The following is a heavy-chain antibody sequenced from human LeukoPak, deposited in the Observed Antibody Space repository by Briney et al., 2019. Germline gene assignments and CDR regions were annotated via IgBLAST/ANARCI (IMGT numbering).Heavy chain of an antibody. J-gene: IGHJ5*02. CDR2: INHSGST. CDR1: GGSFSGYY. CDR3: ARATDILTGYWGHMFDP. D-gene: IGHD3-9*01. Sequence: SETLSLTCAVYGGSFSGYYWSWIRQPPGKGLEWIGEINHSGSTNYNPSLKSRVTISVDTSKNQFSLKLSSVTAADTAVYYCARATDILTGYWGHMFDPWGQGTLVTVSS. V-gene: IGHV4-34*01.